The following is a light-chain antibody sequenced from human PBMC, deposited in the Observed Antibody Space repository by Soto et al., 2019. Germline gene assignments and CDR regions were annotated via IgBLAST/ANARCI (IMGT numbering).Light chain of an antibody. CDR1: QDIKNY. CDR3: LQHNTYPYT. V-gene: IGKV1-33*01. Sequence: DIQMTQSPSSLSASVGDRVTITCQASQDIKNYLNWYQQKSGKAPKLLIYDASDLETGVPSRFSGSGSGTDFTFTINSLQPEDIATYYCLQHNTYPYTFGQGTRLEIK. J-gene: IGKJ5*01. CDR2: DAS.